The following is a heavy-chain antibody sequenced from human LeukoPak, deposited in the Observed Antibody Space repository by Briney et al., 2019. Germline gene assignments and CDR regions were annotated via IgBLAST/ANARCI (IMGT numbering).Heavy chain of an antibody. Sequence: SGGPLRLSCAASGFTFSSYAMHWVRQAPGKGLEWVAVISYDGSNKYYADSVKGRFTISRDNSKNTLYLQMNSLRAEDTAVYYCARDDYGGNSRPFKYWGQGTLVTVSS. D-gene: IGHD4-23*01. CDR2: ISYDGSNK. CDR1: GFTFSSYA. CDR3: ARDDYGGNSRPFKY. J-gene: IGHJ4*02. V-gene: IGHV3-30-3*01.